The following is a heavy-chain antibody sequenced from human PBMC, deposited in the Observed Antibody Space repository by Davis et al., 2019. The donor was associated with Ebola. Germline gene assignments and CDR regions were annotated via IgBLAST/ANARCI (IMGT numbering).Heavy chain of an antibody. CDR3: ARLETYYDFWSGYYYYYYGMDV. Sequence: PGGSLRLSCAASGFTFSSYWMSWVRQAPGKGLEWVANIKQDGSEKYYVDSVKGRFTISRDNAKNSLYLQMNSLRAEDTAVYYCARLETYYDFWSGYYYYYYGMDVWGQGTTVTASS. V-gene: IGHV3-7*03. CDR1: GFTFSSYW. J-gene: IGHJ6*02. CDR2: IKQDGSEK. D-gene: IGHD3-3*01.